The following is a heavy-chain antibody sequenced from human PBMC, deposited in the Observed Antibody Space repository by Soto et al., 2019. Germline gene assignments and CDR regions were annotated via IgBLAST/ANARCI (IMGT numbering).Heavy chain of an antibody. CDR1: GYSFSGYA. CDR2: ITFRGVT. D-gene: IGHD3-9*01. CDR3: ARKLEASVRHVEWFSYKWFDP. J-gene: IGHJ5*02. Sequence: SETLSLTCNVHGYSFSGYAWSWIRQPPGKGLEWIGEITFRGVTNYHPSLKSRVSVSVDTSKNRISLNMSSVTAADTALYFCARKLEASVRHVEWFSYKWFDPWGPGTLVTVSS. V-gene: IGHV4-34*01.